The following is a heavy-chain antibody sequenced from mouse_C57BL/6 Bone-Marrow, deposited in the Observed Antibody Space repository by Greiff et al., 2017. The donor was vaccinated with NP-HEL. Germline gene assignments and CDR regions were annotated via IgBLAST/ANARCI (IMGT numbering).Heavy chain of an antibody. CDR3: AFYYYGSSPYWYFDV. CDR1: GYAFSSSW. V-gene: IGHV1-82*01. Sequence: VQLQRSGPELVKPGASVKISCKASGYAFSSSWMNWVKQRPGQGLEWIGRIYPGDGDTNYNGKFKGKATLTADKSSSTAYMQLSSLTSEDSAVYFCAFYYYGSSPYWYFDVWGTGTTVTVSS. CDR2: IYPGDGDT. J-gene: IGHJ1*03. D-gene: IGHD1-1*01.